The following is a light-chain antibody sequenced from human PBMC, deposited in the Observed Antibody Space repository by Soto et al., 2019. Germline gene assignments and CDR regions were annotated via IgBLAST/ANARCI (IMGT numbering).Light chain of an antibody. J-gene: IGKJ5*01. CDR2: DAS. V-gene: IGKV3-11*01. CDR1: QSVSSY. Sequence: EIVLTQSPATLSLSPGERATLSCSASQSVSSYLAWYQQKPGQAPRLLIYDASNRATGIPARFSGSGSGTDFTLTISRLEPEDFAVYYCQQRNYWPITVGQGTLLEI. CDR3: QQRNYWPIT.